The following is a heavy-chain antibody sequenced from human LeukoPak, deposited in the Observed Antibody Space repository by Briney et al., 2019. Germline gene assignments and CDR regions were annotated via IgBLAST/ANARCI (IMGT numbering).Heavy chain of an antibody. CDR1: GGSFSGYC. CDR3: ARDGRIVGASDAFDI. D-gene: IGHD1-26*01. J-gene: IGHJ3*02. CDR2: IYYSGST. Sequence: PSETLSLTCAVYGGSFSGYCWSWIRQPPGKGLEWIGYIYYSGSTNYNPSLKSRVTISADTSKNQFSLKLSSVTAADTAVYYCARDGRIVGASDAFDIWGQGTMVTVSS. V-gene: IGHV4-59*01.